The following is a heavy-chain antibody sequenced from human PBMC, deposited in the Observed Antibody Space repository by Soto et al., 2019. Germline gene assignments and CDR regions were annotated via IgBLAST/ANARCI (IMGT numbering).Heavy chain of an antibody. Sequence: GESLKISCKGSGYSFASYWISWVRQMPGKGLEWMGRIDPSDSYTNYSPSFQGHVTISADKSISTAYLQWSSLKASDTAMYYCARRVSKVEKGDYWGQGTLVTVSS. D-gene: IGHD2-2*01. CDR3: ARRVSKVEKGDY. V-gene: IGHV5-10-1*01. J-gene: IGHJ4*02. CDR1: GYSFASYW. CDR2: IDPSDSYT.